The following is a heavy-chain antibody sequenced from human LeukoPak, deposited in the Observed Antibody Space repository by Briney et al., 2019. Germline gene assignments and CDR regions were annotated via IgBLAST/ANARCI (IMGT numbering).Heavy chain of an antibody. J-gene: IGHJ4*02. Sequence: ASVKVSCKVSGYTLTELSMHWVRQAPGKGLEWMGGFDPEDDETIYAQKFQGRVTMTEDTSTDTAYMELSSLRSEDTAVYYCATSHYYDSSGYYSIDYWGQGTLVTVSS. CDR3: ATSHYYDSSGYYSIDY. CDR1: GYTLTELS. D-gene: IGHD3-22*01. CDR2: FDPEDDET. V-gene: IGHV1-24*01.